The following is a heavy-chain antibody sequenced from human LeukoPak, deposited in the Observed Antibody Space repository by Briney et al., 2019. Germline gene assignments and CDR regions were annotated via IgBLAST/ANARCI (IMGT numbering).Heavy chain of an antibody. J-gene: IGHJ6*02. CDR1: GGTFSSYA. CDR2: IIPIFGTA. CDR3: ARAADSSSWSYYYYYGMDV. Sequence: SVKVPCKASGGTFSSYAISWVRQAPGQGLEWMGGIIPIFGTANYAQKFQGRVTITADESTSTAYMELSSLRSEDTAVYYCARAADSSSWSYYYYYGMDVWGQGTTVTVSS. D-gene: IGHD6-13*01. V-gene: IGHV1-69*13.